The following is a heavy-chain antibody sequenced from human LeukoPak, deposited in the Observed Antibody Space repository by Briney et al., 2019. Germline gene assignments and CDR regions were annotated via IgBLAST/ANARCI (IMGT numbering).Heavy chain of an antibody. CDR1: GYTFTNYD. CDR2: MNPNSGNT. V-gene: IGHV1-8*01. Sequence: ASVKVSCKASGYTFTNYDINWVRQATGQGLEWMGWMNPNSGNTGFAQKFQGRVTMTRNTSITTAYMELNSLRSEDTAVYYCARVIGSSWGYYYYYMDVWGKGTTVTISS. D-gene: IGHD6-13*01. J-gene: IGHJ6*03. CDR3: ARVIGSSWGYYYYYMDV.